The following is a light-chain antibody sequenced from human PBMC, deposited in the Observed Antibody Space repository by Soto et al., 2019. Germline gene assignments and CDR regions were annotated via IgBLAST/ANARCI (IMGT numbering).Light chain of an antibody. Sequence: DIQMTQSPSSLSASVGGRVTIPCRASQTIANYLTCYQQKLGRAPNLLVYAASSLQSGVPSRFSGSGSGTEITITISSLQPEDFATYYCQETYSTPRTFGQGTKVEIK. V-gene: IGKV1-39*01. CDR1: QTIANY. CDR3: QETYSTPRT. CDR2: AAS. J-gene: IGKJ1*01.